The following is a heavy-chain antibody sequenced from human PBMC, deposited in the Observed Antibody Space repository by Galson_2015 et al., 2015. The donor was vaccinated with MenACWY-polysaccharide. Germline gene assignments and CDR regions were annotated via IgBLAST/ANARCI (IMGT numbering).Heavy chain of an antibody. CDR1: GFNFSIYV. D-gene: IGHD2-21*02. J-gene: IGHJ4*02. CDR2: ISSGSDSA. CDR3: VKGGWGDK. V-gene: IGHV3-23*01. Sequence: SLRLSCAASGFNFSIYVMTWVRQAPGKGLEWVSAISSGSDSAYNTDSVKGRFTISRDNSKDTLHLQMDSLRVEDTAVYYCVKGGWGDKRGQGTLVPVSS.